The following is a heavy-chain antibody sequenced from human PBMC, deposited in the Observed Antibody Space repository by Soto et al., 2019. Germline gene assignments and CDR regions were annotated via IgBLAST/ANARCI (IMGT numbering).Heavy chain of an antibody. V-gene: IGHV3-74*01. CDR3: ARAQKWRQLSLNVFDL. D-gene: IGHD5-18*01. CDR2: ITGAGDGT. J-gene: IGHJ3*01. CDR1: GLPIENSV. Sequence: PGGSLGLPCVPSGLPIENSVMNWVRQTPGKGLMSVSRITGAGDGTLYADSVQGRFTISRDNAKNTVYLHMTGLRVEETAVYYCARAQKWRQLSLNVFDLWVQGTTDTVPS.